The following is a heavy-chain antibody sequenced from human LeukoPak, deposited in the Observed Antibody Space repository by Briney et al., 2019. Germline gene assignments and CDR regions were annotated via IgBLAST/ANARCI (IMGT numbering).Heavy chain of an antibody. CDR2: IKGKTDGDTT. CDR1: GGFTFTNAW. Sequence: NPGGSLRLSCAASGGFTFTNAWMHWARQAPGKGLEWVGRIKGKTDGDTTDYAAPVKGRFTISRDDSKNTLYLQMNSLKPDDTAVYYCASHYYDYWGQGTLVTVSS. CDR3: ASHYYDY. V-gene: IGHV3-15*01. J-gene: IGHJ4*02.